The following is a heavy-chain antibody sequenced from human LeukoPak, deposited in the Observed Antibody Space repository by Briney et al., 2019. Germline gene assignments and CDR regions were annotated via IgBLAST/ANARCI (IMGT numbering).Heavy chain of an antibody. D-gene: IGHD3-22*01. CDR1: GYTFTSYG. Sequence: ASVKVSCKASGYTFTSYGISWVRQAPGQGLEWMGWISAYNGNTNYAQKLQGRVTMTTDTSTSTAYMELRSLRSDDTAVYYCARDLGEGIYYYDSSGYYLAWDQGTLVTVSS. J-gene: IGHJ5*02. CDR3: ARDLGEGIYYYDSSGYYLA. CDR2: ISAYNGNT. V-gene: IGHV1-18*01.